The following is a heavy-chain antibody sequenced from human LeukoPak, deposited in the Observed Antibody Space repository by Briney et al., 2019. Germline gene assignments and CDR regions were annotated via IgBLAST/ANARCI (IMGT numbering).Heavy chain of an antibody. Sequence: PSQTLSLTCTVSGGSISSGGYYWSWIRQHPGKGLEWIGYIYYSGSTYYNPSLKSRVTISVDTSKYQFSLKLSSVTAADTAVYYCAREEGSGSSTGSWFDPWGQGTLVTVSS. CDR1: GGSISSGGYY. CDR2: IYYSGST. J-gene: IGHJ5*02. D-gene: IGHD1-26*01. V-gene: IGHV4-31*03. CDR3: AREEGSGSSTGSWFDP.